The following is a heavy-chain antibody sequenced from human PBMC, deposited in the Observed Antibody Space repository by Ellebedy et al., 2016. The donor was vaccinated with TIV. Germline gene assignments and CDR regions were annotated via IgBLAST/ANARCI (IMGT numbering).Heavy chain of an antibody. CDR1: GYTFTTYA. CDR2: ISVYNGNT. CDR3: STVPPGTFYYYDYMEV. Sequence: ASVKVSCKASGYTFTTYAVHWVRQAPGQRLEWMGWISVYNGNTNYAQKFQGRVTITADESTSSASMELSSLRSDDTAVYYCSTVPPGTFYYYDYMEVWGQGTTITVSS. V-gene: IGHV1-3*01. D-gene: IGHD1-26*01. J-gene: IGHJ6*03.